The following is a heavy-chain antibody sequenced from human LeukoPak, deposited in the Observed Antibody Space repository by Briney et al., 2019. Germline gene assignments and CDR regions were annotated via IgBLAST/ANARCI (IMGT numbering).Heavy chain of an antibody. CDR2: IYYSGST. CDR3: ARVQRYSSGWPDIDY. D-gene: IGHD6-19*01. Sequence: SETLSLTCTVSGGSISSYYWSWIRQPPGKGLEWIGYIYYSGSTNYNPSLKSRATISVDTSKNQFSLKLSSVTAADTAVYYCARVQRYSSGWPDIDYWGQGTLVTVSS. J-gene: IGHJ4*02. CDR1: GGSISSYY. V-gene: IGHV4-59*01.